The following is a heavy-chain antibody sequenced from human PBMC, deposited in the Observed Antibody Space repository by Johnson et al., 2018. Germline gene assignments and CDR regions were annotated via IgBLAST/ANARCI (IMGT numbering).Heavy chain of an antibody. CDR1: GGSISSYY. V-gene: IGHV4-59*01. Sequence: QVQLQESGPGLVEPSETLSLTCTVSGGSISSYYWSWIRQPPGKGLEWLGYLYYSGNTNYNPSLKRRVTISVDTSKNQFSLKPSSVTAADTAVYYCARGKGIYYYYYYMDVWGKGTTVTVSS. D-gene: IGHD2-15*01. CDR2: LYYSGNT. CDR3: ARGKGIYYYYYYMDV. J-gene: IGHJ6*03.